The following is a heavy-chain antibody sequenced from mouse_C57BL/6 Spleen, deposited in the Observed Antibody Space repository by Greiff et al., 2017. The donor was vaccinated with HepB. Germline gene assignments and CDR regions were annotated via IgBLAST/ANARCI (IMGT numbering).Heavy chain of an antibody. CDR3: ARNHYSNYYWYFDV. J-gene: IGHJ1*03. CDR2: IWTGGGT. Sequence: VKLVESGPGLVAPSQSLSITCTVSGFSLTSYAISWVRQPPGKGLEWLGVIWTGGGTNYNSALKSRLSISKDNSKSQVFLKMNSLQTDDTARYYCARNHYSNYYWYFDVWGTGTTVTVSS. V-gene: IGHV2-9-1*01. D-gene: IGHD2-5*01. CDR1: GFSLTSYA.